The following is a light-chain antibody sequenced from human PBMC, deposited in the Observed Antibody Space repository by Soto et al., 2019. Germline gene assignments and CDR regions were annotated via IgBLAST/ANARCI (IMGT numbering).Light chain of an antibody. V-gene: IGLV2-14*03. J-gene: IGLJ1*01. CDR2: DVN. CDR3: TSYTNSGTYI. CDR1: SSDVGSYNF. Sequence: QSALTQPASVSGSPGQSITISCTGTSSDVGSYNFVSWYQHHPGKVPKLIIFDVNNRPSGISNLFSGSKSDNTASLTISGLQAEDEAYYYCTSYTNSGTYILGTGTKLTVL.